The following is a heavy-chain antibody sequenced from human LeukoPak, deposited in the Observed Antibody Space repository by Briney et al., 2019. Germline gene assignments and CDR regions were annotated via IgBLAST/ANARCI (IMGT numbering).Heavy chain of an antibody. CDR1: GYTFTNYG. CDR2: ISIYNGNT. V-gene: IGHV1-18*01. CDR3: ARITYDFWSGYYMPDDP. Sequence: GASVKVSCKASGYTFTNYGISWVRQAPGQGLEWMGWISIYNGNTDYGQKLRGRVTMTTDTSTSTAYMELRSLRSDDTAVYYCARITYDFWSGYYMPDDPWGQGTLVTVSS. J-gene: IGHJ5*02. D-gene: IGHD3-3*01.